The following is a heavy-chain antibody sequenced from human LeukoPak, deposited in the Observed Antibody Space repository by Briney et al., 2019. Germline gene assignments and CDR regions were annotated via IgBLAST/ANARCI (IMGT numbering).Heavy chain of an antibody. CDR3: ARDGDYDWYFDL. Sequence: SETLSLTCTVSGGSISGHYWSWIRQPPGKGLEWIGYIYYSGSTNYNPSLKSRTTIPLDTSKSQFSLKLNSVTAADTAVYYCARDGDYDWYFDLWGRGTLVTVSP. CDR2: IYYSGST. J-gene: IGHJ2*01. V-gene: IGHV4-59*11. D-gene: IGHD4-17*01. CDR1: GGSISGHY.